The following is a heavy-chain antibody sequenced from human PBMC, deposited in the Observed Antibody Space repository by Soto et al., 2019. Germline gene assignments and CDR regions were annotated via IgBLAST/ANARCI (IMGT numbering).Heavy chain of an antibody. CDR3: ARPVRWYYMDV. J-gene: IGHJ6*03. Sequence: SETLSLTCAVYGGSFSGYYGSWIRQPPGKGLEWIGEINHSGSTNYNPSLKSRVTISVDTSKNQFSLKLSSVTAADTAVYYCARPVRWYYMDVWGKGTTVTVSS. CDR2: INHSGST. CDR1: GGSFSGYY. V-gene: IGHV4-34*01. D-gene: IGHD2-15*01.